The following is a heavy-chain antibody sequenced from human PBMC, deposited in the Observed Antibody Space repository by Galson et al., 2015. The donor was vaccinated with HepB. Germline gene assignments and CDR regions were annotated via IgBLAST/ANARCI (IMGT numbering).Heavy chain of an antibody. CDR1: GDSVSSNSAA. J-gene: IGHJ2*01. V-gene: IGHV6-1*01. D-gene: IGHD6-13*01. CDR2: TYYRSKWYN. Sequence: CAISGDSVSSNSAAWNWIRQSPLRGLEWLGRTYYRSKWYNDYAISVKSRITIDADTSNNQFSLHLNSVTPDDTAVYYCARDGSSTWPYWYFDVWGRGTLVTVSS. CDR3: ARDGSSTWPYWYFDV.